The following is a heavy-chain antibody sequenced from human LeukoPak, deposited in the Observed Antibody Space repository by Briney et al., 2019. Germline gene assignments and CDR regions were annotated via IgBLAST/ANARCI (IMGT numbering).Heavy chain of an antibody. Sequence: SETLSLTCTVSGGSISSSSYYWGWVRQPPGKGLEWIGEVHLSGRTHYNPSLESRVTMSVDMSENHISLRLTSVTAADTAVYYCAREGGPYRPLDYSGQGTLVTVSS. V-gene: IGHV4-39*07. CDR3: AREGGPYRPLDY. CDR1: GGSISSSSYY. J-gene: IGHJ4*02. CDR2: VHLSGRT.